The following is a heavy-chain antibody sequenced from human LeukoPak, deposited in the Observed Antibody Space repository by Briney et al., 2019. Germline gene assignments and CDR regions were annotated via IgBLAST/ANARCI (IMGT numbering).Heavy chain of an antibody. CDR2: IIPILGIA. V-gene: IGHV1-69*04. CDR3: ARPIEAVAGDAFDI. Sequence: RASVKVSCKASGGTFSSYAISWVRQAPGQGLEWMGRIIPILGIANYAQKFQGRVTITADKSTSTAYMELSSLRSEDTAVYYCARPIEAVAGDAFDIWGQGTMVTVSS. CDR1: GGTFSSYA. J-gene: IGHJ3*02. D-gene: IGHD6-19*01.